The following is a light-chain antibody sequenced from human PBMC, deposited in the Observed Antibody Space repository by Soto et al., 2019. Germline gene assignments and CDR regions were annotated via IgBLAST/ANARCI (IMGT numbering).Light chain of an antibody. CDR2: EVS. V-gene: IGLV2-8*01. CDR3: SSHGGSNAFYV. Sequence: VLTQPPSASGSPGQSVTISCSGTTSDIGAYNYVSWYQRQHPGKPPKLIIFEVSQRPSGVPDRFSGSKSGNTAYLTVSGLQAEDEADYYCSSHGGSNAFYVFGTGTKVTVL. CDR1: TSDIGAYNY. J-gene: IGLJ1*01.